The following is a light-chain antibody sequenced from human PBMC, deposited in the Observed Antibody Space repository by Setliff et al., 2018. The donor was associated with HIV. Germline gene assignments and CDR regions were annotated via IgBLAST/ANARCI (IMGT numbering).Light chain of an antibody. Sequence: QSVLTQQPSASGTPGQRVTISCSGGNSNIGSNSVSWYRHLPGTAPKLLMHNNNQRPSGVPDRFSGSKSGTSASLAISGLQSEDEVDYYCATWDANLNGWVVGGGTKVTVL. CDR1: NSNIGSNS. CDR3: ATWDANLNGWV. V-gene: IGLV1-44*01. J-gene: IGLJ3*02. CDR2: NNN.